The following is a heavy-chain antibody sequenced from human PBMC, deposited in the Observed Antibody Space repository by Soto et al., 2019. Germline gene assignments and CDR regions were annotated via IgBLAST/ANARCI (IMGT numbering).Heavy chain of an antibody. V-gene: IGHV4-4*07. CDR2: IYTSGST. D-gene: IGHD6-13*01. CDR1: GGSISSYY. J-gene: IGHJ4*02. CDR3: ARENSSWYDPTPFDY. Sequence: SETLSLTXTVSGGSISSYYWSWIRQPAGKGLEWIGRIYTSGSTNYNPSLKSRVTMSVDTSKNQFSLKLSSVTAADTAVYYCARENSSWYDPTPFDYWGQGTLVTVSS.